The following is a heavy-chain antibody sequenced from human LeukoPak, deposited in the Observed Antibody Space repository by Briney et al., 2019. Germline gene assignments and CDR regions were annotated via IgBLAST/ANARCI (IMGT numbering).Heavy chain of an antibody. Sequence: GGSLRLSCAASGFTFSSYAKSWVRQAPGKGLEWVSAISGSGGSIYYADSVKGRFTISRDNSKNTLYLQMNSLRAEDTAVYYCAKALVGIAAAGTDYWGQGTLVTVSS. D-gene: IGHD6-13*01. CDR1: GFTFSSYA. V-gene: IGHV3-23*01. J-gene: IGHJ4*02. CDR2: ISGSGGSI. CDR3: AKALVGIAAAGTDY.